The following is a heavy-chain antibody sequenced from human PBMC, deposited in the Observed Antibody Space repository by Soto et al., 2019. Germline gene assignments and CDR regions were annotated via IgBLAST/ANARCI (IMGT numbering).Heavy chain of an antibody. D-gene: IGHD5-12*01. CDR2: ISHDGSYK. CDR1: GFSFTTYV. CDR3: ARDLQIGSHHHFDL. V-gene: IGHV3-30*03. Sequence: PGGSLRLSCAASGFSFTTYVMHWVRQAPGKGLEWVAVISHDGSYKYYGDAVKGRFTISRDTSKNTMSLQMDSLRGDDTAVYYCARDLQIGSHHHFDLWGQGTLVTVSS. J-gene: IGHJ4*02.